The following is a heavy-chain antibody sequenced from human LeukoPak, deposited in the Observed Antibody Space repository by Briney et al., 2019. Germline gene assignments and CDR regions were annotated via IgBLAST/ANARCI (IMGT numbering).Heavy chain of an antibody. Sequence: GGSLRLSCAASGFTFSSYWMSWVRQAPGKGLEWVANMRQDGGEIYYVDSVKGRFTISRDNAKNSLHLEMNSLRAEDTAIYYCARHTWQWLPFDDWGQGTQVTVSS. CDR3: ARHTWQWLPFDD. CDR2: MRQDGGEI. D-gene: IGHD5-12*01. CDR1: GFTFSSYW. J-gene: IGHJ4*02. V-gene: IGHV3-7*01.